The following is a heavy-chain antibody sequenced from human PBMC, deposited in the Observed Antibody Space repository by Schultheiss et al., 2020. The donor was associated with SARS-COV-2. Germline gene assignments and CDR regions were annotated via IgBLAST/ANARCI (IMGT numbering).Heavy chain of an antibody. D-gene: IGHD2-2*01. J-gene: IGHJ5*01. V-gene: IGHV3-30*03. CDR3: ARDDTRSFDS. CDR1: GFTFSSYG. Sequence: GGSLRLSCAASGFTFSSYGMHWVRQAPGKGLEWVAVISVDGRDIYYADSVKGRFTISRDNSKNTLFLLTNSLRSEDTAVYYCARDDTRSFDSWGQGTLVTVSS. CDR2: ISVDGRDI.